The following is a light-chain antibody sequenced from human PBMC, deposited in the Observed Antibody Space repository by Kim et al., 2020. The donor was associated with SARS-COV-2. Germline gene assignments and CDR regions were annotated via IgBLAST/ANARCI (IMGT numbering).Light chain of an antibody. CDR3: SSYAGSTHYV. J-gene: IGLJ1*01. CDR2: EVS. CDR1: SSDVGGYNY. Sequence: QSALTQPPSASGSPGQSVTISCTGTSSDVGGYNYVSWYQHHPGKAPKLMIYEVSKRPSGVPDRFSGSKSGNTASLTVSGLQAEDEADYYCSSYAGSTHYVFGTGTKVTVL. V-gene: IGLV2-8*01.